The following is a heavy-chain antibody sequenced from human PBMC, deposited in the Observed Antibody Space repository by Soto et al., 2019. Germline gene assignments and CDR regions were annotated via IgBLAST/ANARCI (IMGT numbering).Heavy chain of an antibody. CDR2: ISGGGSVT. CDR1: GFTFISSA. Sequence: GGSLRLSCASSGFTFISSAMTWVRQASGRGLEWVSAISGGGSVTYYTDSVKGRFTISRDNSKNTLYLQMNSLRAEDTAVYYCTRNTSGRQGSAFDIWGQGTMVTVSS. J-gene: IGHJ3*02. CDR3: TRNTSGRQGSAFDI. V-gene: IGHV3-23*01. D-gene: IGHD6-19*01.